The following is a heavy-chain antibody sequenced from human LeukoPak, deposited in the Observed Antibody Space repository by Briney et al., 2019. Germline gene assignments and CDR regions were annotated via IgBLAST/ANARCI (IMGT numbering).Heavy chain of an antibody. D-gene: IGHD3-16*01. V-gene: IGHV1-69*13. J-gene: IGHJ6*03. CDR1: GGTFSSYA. CDR3: ARGPLTVPAYYMDL. Sequence: SVKVSCKASGGTFSSYAISWVRQAPGQGLEWVGGIIPIFGAANYGQNFQGTVTISADDSTSTVYMEVSSLRFEDTAVYYCARGPLTVPAYYMDLWGRGTTVTVSS. CDR2: IIPIFGAA.